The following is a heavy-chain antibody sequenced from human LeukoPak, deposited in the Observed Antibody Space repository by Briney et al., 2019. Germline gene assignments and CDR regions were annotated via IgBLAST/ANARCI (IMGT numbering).Heavy chain of an antibody. CDR1: GGTFSSYA. D-gene: IGHD2-21*01. CDR3: ARDLFGAYCGGTCPTPDY. Sequence: SVKVSCKASGGTFSSYAISWVRQAPGQGLEWMGGIIPIFGTANYAQKFQGRVTITADESTSTAYMELSSLRSEDTAVYYCARDLFGAYCGGTCPTPDYWGQGTLVSVSS. V-gene: IGHV1-69*13. J-gene: IGHJ4*02. CDR2: IIPIFGTA.